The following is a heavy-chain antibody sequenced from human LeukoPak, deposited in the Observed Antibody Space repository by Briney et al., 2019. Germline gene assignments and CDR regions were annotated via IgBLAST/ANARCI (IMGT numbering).Heavy chain of an antibody. Sequence: PSETLSLTCTVSGGSISSYYWSWIRQPAGKGLEWIGRIYTSGSTNYNPSLKSRVTMSVDTSENQFSLKLSSVTAADTAVYYCARGKHYDYVWGSYLQGYFDYWGQGTLVTVSS. CDR2: IYTSGST. D-gene: IGHD3-16*02. CDR1: GGSISSYY. V-gene: IGHV4-4*07. CDR3: ARGKHYDYVWGSYLQGYFDY. J-gene: IGHJ4*02.